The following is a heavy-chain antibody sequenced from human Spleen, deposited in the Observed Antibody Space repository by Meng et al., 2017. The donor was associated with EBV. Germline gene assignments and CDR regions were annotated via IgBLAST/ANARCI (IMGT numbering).Heavy chain of an antibody. CDR1: GGSLSSGSYY. Sequence: QVQPQGSVPGLAKPSEDLSLTCTGSGGSLSSGSYYWSLTRQAPGKGLEWHSYNSIGGDFTNYPDAVKDQITTFKDHAKNSLYLQKNSLRTEDTAVYYCAKNSVWSTHYFQRWAQGTLVTVSS. D-gene: IGHD2-2*01. V-gene: IGHV3-11*03. CDR2: NSIGGDFT. CDR3: AKNSVWSTHYFQR. J-gene: IGHJ1*01.